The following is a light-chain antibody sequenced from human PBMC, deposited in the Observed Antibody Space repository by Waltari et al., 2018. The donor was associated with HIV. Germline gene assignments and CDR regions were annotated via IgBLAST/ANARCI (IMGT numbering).Light chain of an antibody. CDR3: QVWDRSSDQVI. J-gene: IGLJ2*01. V-gene: IGLV3-21*04. Sequence: YELTQPPSVSVAPGQTAMITCGGNNIESKSVQWYQQKQGQAPVLVIYFDLDRPSGIPERFSGSVSGNTATLTISRVDAGDEADYYCQVWDRSSDQVIFGGGTKLTVL. CDR2: FDL. CDR1: NIESKS.